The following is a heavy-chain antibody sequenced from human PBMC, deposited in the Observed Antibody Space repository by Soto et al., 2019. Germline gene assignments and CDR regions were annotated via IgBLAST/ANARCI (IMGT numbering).Heavy chain of an antibody. Sequence: SLRLSCAASGFTFSSYSMNWVRQAPGKGLEWVSSISSSSSYIYYADSVKGRFTISRDNAKNSLYLQMNSLRAEDTAVYYCARDGLKWLLQSGSQPDTFQHWGQGTLVTVSS. D-gene: IGHD3-3*01. CDR3: ARDGLKWLLQSGSQPDTFQH. V-gene: IGHV3-21*01. CDR2: ISSSSSYI. J-gene: IGHJ1*01. CDR1: GFTFSSYS.